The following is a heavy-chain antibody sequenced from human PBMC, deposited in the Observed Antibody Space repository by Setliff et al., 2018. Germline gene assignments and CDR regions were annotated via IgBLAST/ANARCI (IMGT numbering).Heavy chain of an antibody. CDR1: GFTFSGSA. CDR2: ISSSSSYI. Sequence: GGSLRLSCAASGFTFSGSAMHWVRQASGKGLEWVSSISSSSSYIYYADSVKGRFTISRDHAKNSLYLQMNSLRAEDMAVYYCARGGTDYYDSSGYPDYWGQGTLVTVSS. V-gene: IGHV3-21*01. CDR3: ARGGTDYYDSSGYPDY. D-gene: IGHD3-22*01. J-gene: IGHJ4*02.